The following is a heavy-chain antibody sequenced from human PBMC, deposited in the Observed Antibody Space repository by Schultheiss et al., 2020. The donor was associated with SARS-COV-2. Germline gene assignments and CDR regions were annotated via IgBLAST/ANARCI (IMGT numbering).Heavy chain of an antibody. Sequence: SETLSLTCTVSGGSISSGGYYWSWIRQPPGKGLEWIGEIYHSGSTNYNPSLKSRVTISVDTSKNQFSLKLSSVTAADTAVYYCARSYGSGGFDIWGQGTMVTVSS. V-gene: IGHV4-39*07. CDR3: ARSYGSGGFDI. D-gene: IGHD3-10*01. CDR1: GGSISSGGYY. CDR2: IYHSGST. J-gene: IGHJ3*02.